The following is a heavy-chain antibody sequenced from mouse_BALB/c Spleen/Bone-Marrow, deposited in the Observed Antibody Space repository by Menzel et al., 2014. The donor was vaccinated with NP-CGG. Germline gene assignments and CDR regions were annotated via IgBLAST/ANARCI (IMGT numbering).Heavy chain of an antibody. V-gene: IGHV5-6-4*01. CDR2: ISTGSTYT. Sequence: EVQLVESGGGFVKPGGSLKLSCAASGFTFSTYTMSWVRQTPGKRLEWVASISTGSTYTYYPDSVRGRFIISRDNARNTLYLQMSSLKAEDTAIYYCTRDRRYEGRDAMDYWGQGTSVTVSS. CDR3: TRDRRYEGRDAMDY. J-gene: IGHJ4*01. CDR1: GFTFSTYT. D-gene: IGHD2-14*01.